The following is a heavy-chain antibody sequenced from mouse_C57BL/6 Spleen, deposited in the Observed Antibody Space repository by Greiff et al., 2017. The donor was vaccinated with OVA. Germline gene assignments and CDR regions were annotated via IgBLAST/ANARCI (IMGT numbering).Heavy chain of an antibody. CDR1: GFTFSSYA. V-gene: IGHV5-4*01. D-gene: IGHD1-1*01. J-gene: IGHJ1*03. CDR3: ARDQRDYGSSYWYFDV. Sequence: EVQVVESGGGLVQPGGSLNLSCAASGFTFSSYAMSWVRQTPEKRLEWVATISDGGSYTYYPDNVKGRFTISRDNAKNNLYLQMSQLKSEDTAMYYCARDQRDYGSSYWYFDVWGTGTTVTVSS. CDR2: ISDGGSYT.